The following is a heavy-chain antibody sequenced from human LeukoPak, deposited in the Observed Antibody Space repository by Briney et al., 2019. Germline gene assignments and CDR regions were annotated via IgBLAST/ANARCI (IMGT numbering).Heavy chain of an antibody. CDR2: IYDSGST. V-gene: IGHV4-61*03. CDR3: ARGLAAVHGAFDI. D-gene: IGHD6-13*01. CDR1: GGSISSGGYY. J-gene: IGHJ3*02. Sequence: SQTLSLTCTVSGGSISSGGYYWSWIRQPPGKGMEWIGYIYDSGSTNYNPSLKSRVTISVDTSKNHFSLKLNSVTAADTAVYYCARGLAAVHGAFDIWGQGTMVTVSS.